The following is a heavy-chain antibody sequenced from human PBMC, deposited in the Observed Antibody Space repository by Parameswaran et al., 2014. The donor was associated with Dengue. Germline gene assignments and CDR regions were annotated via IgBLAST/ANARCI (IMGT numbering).Heavy chain of an antibody. CDR2: ISSSSSYT. J-gene: IGHJ2*01. Sequence: VRQMPGKGLEWVSYISSSSSYTNYADSVKGRFTISRDNAKNSLYLQMNSLRAEDTAVYYCARDFTHELLWFGEHYRYFDLWGRGTLVTVSS. CDR3: ARDFTHELLWFGEHYRYFDL. D-gene: IGHD3-10*01. V-gene: IGHV3-11*05.